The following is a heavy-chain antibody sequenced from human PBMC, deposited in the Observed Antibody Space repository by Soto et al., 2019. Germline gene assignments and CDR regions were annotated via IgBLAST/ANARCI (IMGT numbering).Heavy chain of an antibody. CDR2: ISSSSTI. V-gene: IGHV3-48*02. CDR1: GITFSSYG. D-gene: IGHD6-25*01. Sequence: PGGSLRLSCAASGITFSSYGMNWVRQAPGKGLEWVSYISSSSTIYYADSVKGRFTISRDNAKNSLYLQMNSLGDEDTAVYYCASWPDAADYWGQGTLVTVSS. CDR3: ASWPDAADY. J-gene: IGHJ4*02.